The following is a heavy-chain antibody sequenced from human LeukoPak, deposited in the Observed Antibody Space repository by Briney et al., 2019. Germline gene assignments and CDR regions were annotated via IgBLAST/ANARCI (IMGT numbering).Heavy chain of an antibody. CDR3: ATWTGYSSSMDV. J-gene: IGHJ6*02. V-gene: IGHV3-33*08. CDR2: IWYDGSNK. D-gene: IGHD6-13*01. CDR1: GFTFSNAW. Sequence: GGSLRLSCAASGFTFSNAWMNWVRQAPGKGLEWVAVIWYDGSNKYYADSVKGRFTISRDNSKNTLYLQMNSLRAEDTAVYYCATWTGYSSSMDVWGQGTTVTVSS.